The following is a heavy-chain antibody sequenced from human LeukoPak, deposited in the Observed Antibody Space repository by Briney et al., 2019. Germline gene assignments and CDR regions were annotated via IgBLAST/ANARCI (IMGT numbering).Heavy chain of an antibody. CDR2: IGGDGVAT. D-gene: IGHD6-25*01. V-gene: IGHV3-23*01. J-gene: IGHJ4*02. Sequence: GGSLRLSCAASRFAFSSYAMSWVRLAPGKGLEWVSGIGGDGVATYYAESVKGRFTISRVNSKSTLYLQMDSLRGEDTAIYYCARSYPLMRAAGMFDYWGQGILVTVSS. CDR3: ARSYPLMRAAGMFDY. CDR1: RFAFSSYA.